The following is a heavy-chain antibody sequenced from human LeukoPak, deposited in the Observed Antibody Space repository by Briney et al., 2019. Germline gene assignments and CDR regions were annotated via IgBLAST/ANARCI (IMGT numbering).Heavy chain of an antibody. V-gene: IGHV3-30*04. Sequence: PGGSLRLSCAASGFTLGSYAMHWVRQAPGKGLEWVAVISYDGSNKYYADSVKGRFTISRDNSKNTLYLQMNSLRAEDTAVYYCARDDCSGGSCYLYAFDIWGQGTMVTVSS. D-gene: IGHD2-15*01. CDR1: GFTLGSYA. CDR2: ISYDGSNK. J-gene: IGHJ3*02. CDR3: ARDDCSGGSCYLYAFDI.